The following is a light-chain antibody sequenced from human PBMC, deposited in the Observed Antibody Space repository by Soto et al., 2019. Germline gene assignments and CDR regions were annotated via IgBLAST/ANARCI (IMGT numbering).Light chain of an antibody. CDR3: QQSYSTT. J-gene: IGKJ5*01. CDR1: QSISNY. V-gene: IGKV1-39*01. Sequence: DIQMTQSPSSLSASVGDRVTITCRASQSISNYLNWYQQKPGKAPKLLIYAASSLQSGVPSRFRGSGSGTDFTLTISSLQDEDFATYYCQQSYSTTFGQGTRLEIK. CDR2: AAS.